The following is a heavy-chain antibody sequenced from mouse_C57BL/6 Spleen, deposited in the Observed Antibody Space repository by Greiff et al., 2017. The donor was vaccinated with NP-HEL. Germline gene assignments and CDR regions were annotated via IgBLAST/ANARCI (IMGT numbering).Heavy chain of an antibody. CDR2: INYDGSST. D-gene: IGHD1-1*01. Sequence: EVQRVESEGGLVQPGSSMKLSCTASGFTFSDYYMAWVRQVPEKGLEWVANINYDGSSTYYLDSLKSRFIISRDNAKNILYLQMSSLKSEDTATYYCARAPFYYGYYFDYWGQGTTLTVSS. CDR3: ARAPFYYGYYFDY. CDR1: GFTFSDYY. J-gene: IGHJ2*01. V-gene: IGHV5-16*01.